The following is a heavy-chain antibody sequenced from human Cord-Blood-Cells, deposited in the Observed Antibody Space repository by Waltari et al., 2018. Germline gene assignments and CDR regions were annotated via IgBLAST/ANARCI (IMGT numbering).Heavy chain of an antibody. J-gene: IGHJ4*02. V-gene: IGHV1-2*04. CDR3: ARVGFSGSSFDY. Sequence: QVQLVQSGAEVKKPGASATVSCKASVYTFTGYYIHWVRQAPGQGLEWMGWINPNSGGTNYAQKFQGWVTMTRDTSISTAYMELSRLRSDDTAVYYCARVGFSGSSFDYWGQGTLVTVSS. CDR1: VYTFTGYY. D-gene: IGHD6-6*01. CDR2: INPNSGGT.